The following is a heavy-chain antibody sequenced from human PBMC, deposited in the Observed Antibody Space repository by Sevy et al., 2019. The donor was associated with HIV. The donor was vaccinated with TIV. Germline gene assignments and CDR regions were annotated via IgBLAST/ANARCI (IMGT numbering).Heavy chain of an antibody. CDR1: DSPANDKS. CDR2: IFSSGST. CDR3: VSLFLSYRSGWSYFDY. J-gene: IGHJ4*02. D-gene: IGHD6-19*01. V-gene: IGHV3-66*02. Sequence: GGSLKLSCPIFDSPANDKSIIWSAQAPGKGLKGASVIFSSGSTYYADSAKGRFTISRDNSKNTVDLQMNSVRAEDTAVYYCVSLFLSYRSGWSYFDYWGQGTLVTVSS.